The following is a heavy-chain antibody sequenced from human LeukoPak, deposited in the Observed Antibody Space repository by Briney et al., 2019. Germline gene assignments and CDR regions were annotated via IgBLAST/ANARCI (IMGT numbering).Heavy chain of an antibody. CDR3: ARLSGYSYGFFDY. V-gene: IGHV3-11*04. D-gene: IGHD5-18*01. CDR2: ISTNDRTT. CDR1: GFILSDYY. J-gene: IGHJ4*02. Sequence: GGSLRLSCAASGFILSDYYMSWIRQAPGKGLEWVAYISTNDRTTYYADSVKGRFTISRDNAKNSLYLQMNSLRAEDTAVYYCARLSGYSYGFFDYWGQGTLVTVSS.